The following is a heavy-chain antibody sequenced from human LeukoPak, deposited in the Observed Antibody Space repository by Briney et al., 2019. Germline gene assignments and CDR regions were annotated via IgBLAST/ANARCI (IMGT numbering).Heavy chain of an antibody. D-gene: IGHD6-19*01. CDR1: GGSISSYY. Sequence: PSETLSLTCTVSGGSISSYYWSWIRQPPGKGLEWIGYIYYSGSTNYNPSLKSRVTISVDTSKNQFSLKLSSVTAADTAVYYCARAHIAVAAPGYWGQGTLVTVSS. V-gene: IGHV4-59*01. J-gene: IGHJ4*02. CDR3: ARAHIAVAAPGY. CDR2: IYYSGST.